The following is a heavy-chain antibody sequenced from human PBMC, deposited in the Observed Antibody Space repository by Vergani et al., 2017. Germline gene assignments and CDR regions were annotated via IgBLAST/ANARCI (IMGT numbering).Heavy chain of an antibody. J-gene: IGHJ6*02. Sequence: QVQLLQSGGGVVQPGGSLRLSCTLSGFTLNTYGIHWVRQAPGKGLEWVSFIRYDESSEYYGDSVKGRFTISRDKSQNTVNLQMNSLRTEDTAVYFCANSVIAGNVGVAYFGMDVWGRGTTVTVSS. V-gene: IGHV3-30*02. D-gene: IGHD2/OR15-2a*01. CDR3: ANSVIAGNVGVAYFGMDV. CDR2: IRYDESSE. CDR1: GFTLNTYG.